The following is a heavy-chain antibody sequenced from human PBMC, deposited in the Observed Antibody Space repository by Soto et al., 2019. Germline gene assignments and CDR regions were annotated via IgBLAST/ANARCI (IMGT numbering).Heavy chain of an antibody. CDR3: TRDPMYYYDSSGPRYGMDV. CDR1: GYTFTSYA. D-gene: IGHD3-22*01. J-gene: IGHJ6*02. CDR2: INAGNGNT. V-gene: IGHV1-3*01. Sequence: GASVKVSCKASGYTFTSYAMHWVRQAPGQRLEWMGWINAGNGNTKYSQKFQGRVTITRDTSASTAYMELSSLRSEDTAVYYCTRDPMYYYDSSGPRYGMDVWGQGTTVTVS.